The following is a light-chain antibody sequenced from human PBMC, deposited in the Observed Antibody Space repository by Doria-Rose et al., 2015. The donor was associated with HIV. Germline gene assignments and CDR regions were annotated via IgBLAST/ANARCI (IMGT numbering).Light chain of an antibody. Sequence: TQPPSSFSASTGDRVTLTCRASQNITTYLAWYQQKPGKAPKLLIHAASTLQSGVPPRFSGSGSGTDFTLTINCLQSEDFVFYFCQQYHSYPQTFGQGTRVEIK. CDR3: QQYHSYPQT. CDR2: AAS. CDR1: QNITTY. V-gene: IGKV1-8*01. J-gene: IGKJ1*01.